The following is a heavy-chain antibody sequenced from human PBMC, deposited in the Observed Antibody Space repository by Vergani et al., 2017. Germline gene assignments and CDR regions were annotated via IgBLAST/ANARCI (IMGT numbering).Heavy chain of an antibody. V-gene: IGHV1-18*01. CDR1: GYTFTSYG. D-gene: IGHD3-3*01. CDR2: ISAYNGNT. J-gene: IGHJ6*03. Sequence: QVQLVQSGAEVKKPGASVKVSCKASGYTFTSYGISWVRQAPGQGLEWMGWISAYNGNTNYAQKLQGRVTMTTDTSTSTAYMELRSLRSDDTAVYYCARVLYRAYYDFWSGENYYMDVWGKGTTVTVSS. CDR3: ARVLYRAYYDFWSGENYYMDV.